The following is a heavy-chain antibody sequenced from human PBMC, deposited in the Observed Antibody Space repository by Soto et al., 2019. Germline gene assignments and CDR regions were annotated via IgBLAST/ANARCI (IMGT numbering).Heavy chain of an antibody. CDR2: IIPTFGTA. J-gene: IGHJ5*02. CDR1: GGTFSSYA. D-gene: IGHD2-8*01. V-gene: IGHV1-69*13. CDR3: ARKASMVYAIPHYWFDP. Sequence: GASVKVSCKASGGTFSSYAISWVRQAPGQGLEWMGGIIPTFGTANYAQKFQGRVKITADESTSTAYMELSSLRSEGTAGSYSARKASMVYAIPHYWFDPWGQGNQVTVSS.